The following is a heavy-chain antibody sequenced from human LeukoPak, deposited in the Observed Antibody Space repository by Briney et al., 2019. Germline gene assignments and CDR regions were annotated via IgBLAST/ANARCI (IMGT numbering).Heavy chain of an antibody. CDR3: ARINSSSSWPYYYYYMDV. CDR2: IYPGDSDT. J-gene: IGHJ6*03. D-gene: IGHD6-13*01. Sequence: GESLKISCKGSGYSFTSYWIAWVRQMPGKGLEWMGIIYPGDSDTRYSPSFQGQVTISADKSISTAYLQWSSLKASDTAMYYCARINSSSSWPYYYYYMDVWGKGTTVTVSS. CDR1: GYSFTSYW. V-gene: IGHV5-51*01.